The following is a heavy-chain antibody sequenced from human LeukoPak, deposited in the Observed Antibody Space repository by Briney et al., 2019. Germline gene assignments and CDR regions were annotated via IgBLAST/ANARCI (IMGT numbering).Heavy chain of an antibody. CDR3: AKDRSCTNDICHGDFDY. Sequence: AGSLRLSCAASGFTFSSYAVSWVRHAPGKGLEWVSSISGSGGSTYSADSVKGRFTISRDHSKNTLYPQMTSLRAEDTALYYCAKDRSCTNDICHGDFDYWGQGTLVTVSS. CDR2: ISGSGGST. D-gene: IGHD2-8*01. V-gene: IGHV3-23*01. CDR1: GFTFSSYA. J-gene: IGHJ4*02.